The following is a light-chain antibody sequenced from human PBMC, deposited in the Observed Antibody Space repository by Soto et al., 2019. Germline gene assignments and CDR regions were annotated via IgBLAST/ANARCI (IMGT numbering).Light chain of an antibody. CDR2: GSF. V-gene: IGKV3-20*01. CDR3: QQYSGSPRS. Sequence: EIVLTQSPVSLSLSPGETAALSCRASQSVTGNYLAWYQHKPARAPRLLIYGSFNRAAGIPDRFSGRGSGTEFTLTINRLEPEDSAVYYCQQYSGSPRSFSQGTRVEIK. CDR1: QSVTGNY. J-gene: IGKJ1*01.